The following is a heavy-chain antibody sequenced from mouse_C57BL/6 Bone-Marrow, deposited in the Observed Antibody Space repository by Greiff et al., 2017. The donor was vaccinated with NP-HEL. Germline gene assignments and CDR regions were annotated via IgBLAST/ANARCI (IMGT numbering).Heavy chain of an antibody. J-gene: IGHJ1*03. CDR1: GFTFSSYT. CDR2: ISGGGGNT. V-gene: IGHV5-9*01. D-gene: IGHD2-3*01. Sequence: DVMLVESGGGLVKPGGSLKLSCAASGFTFSSYTMSWVRQTPEKRLEWVATISGGGGNTYYPDSVKGRFTISRDNAKNTLYLQMSSLRSEDTALYYCARLRWGKGFRDVWGTGTTVTVSS. CDR3: ARLRWGKGFRDV.